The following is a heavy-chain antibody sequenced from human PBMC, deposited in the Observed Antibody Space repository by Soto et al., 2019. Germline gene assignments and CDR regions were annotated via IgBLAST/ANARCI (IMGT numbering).Heavy chain of an antibody. CDR2: TYYRSKWYN. Sequence: SQTLSLTCAISGDSVSSNTGAWSWIRQSPWRGLEWLGRTYYRSKWYNDFAVSVKSRININADTSKNQFSLQLNSVTPEDTAVYYCARDTFPRSGWSYFDYWGQGTLVTVS. CDR3: ARDTFPRSGWSYFDY. D-gene: IGHD6-19*01. CDR1: GDSVSSNTGA. J-gene: IGHJ4*02. V-gene: IGHV6-1*01.